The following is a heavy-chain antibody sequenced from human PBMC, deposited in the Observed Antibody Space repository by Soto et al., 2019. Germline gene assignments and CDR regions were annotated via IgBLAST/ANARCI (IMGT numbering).Heavy chain of an antibody. CDR2: ISGSGGST. V-gene: IGHV3-23*01. J-gene: IGHJ5*02. Sequence: WGSLRLSCAASGFTFSSYAMSWVRQAPGKGLEWVSAISGSGGSTYYADSVKGRFTISRDNSKNTLYLQMNSLRAEDTAVYYCAKSPEYYYDSSGYKSAPSWFDPWGQGTLVTSPQ. CDR3: AKSPEYYYDSSGYKSAPSWFDP. CDR1: GFTFSSYA. D-gene: IGHD3-22*01.